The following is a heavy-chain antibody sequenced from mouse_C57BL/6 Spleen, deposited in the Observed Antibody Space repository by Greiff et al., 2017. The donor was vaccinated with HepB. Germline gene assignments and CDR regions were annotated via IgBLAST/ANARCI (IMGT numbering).Heavy chain of an antibody. J-gene: IGHJ3*01. D-gene: IGHD3-3*01. CDR2: ISSGSSTI. CDR3: ARGDLFAY. Sequence: EVQLQESGGGLVKPGGSLKLSCAASGFTFSDYGMHWVRQAPEKGLEWVAYISSGSSTIYYADTVKGRFTISRDNAKNTLFLQMTSLRSEDTAMYYCARGDLFAYWGQGTLVTVSA. V-gene: IGHV5-17*01. CDR1: GFTFSDYG.